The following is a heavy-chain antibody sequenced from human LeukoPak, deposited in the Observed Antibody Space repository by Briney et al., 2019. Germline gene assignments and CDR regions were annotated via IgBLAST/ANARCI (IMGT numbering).Heavy chain of an antibody. CDR3: AKDRGLAGHFDY. CDR2: ISSSSSTI. V-gene: IGHV3-48*01. Sequence: PGGSLRLSCAASGFTFSSYSMNWVRQAPGKGLEWVSYISSSSSTIYYADSVKGRFTISRDNSKNTLYLQMNSLRAEDTAVYYCAKDRGLAGHFDYWGQGTLVTVSS. CDR1: GFTFSSYS. J-gene: IGHJ4*02. D-gene: IGHD3-10*01.